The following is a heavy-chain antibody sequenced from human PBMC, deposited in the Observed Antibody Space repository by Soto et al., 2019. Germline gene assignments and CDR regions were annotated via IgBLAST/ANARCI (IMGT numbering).Heavy chain of an antibody. CDR1: GGSFSGYY. Sequence: SETLSLTCAVYGGSFSGYYWSWIRQPPGKGLEWIGEVNHSGSTNYNPSPKSRVTISVDKSKNQFSLKLMSLSAADTAVYYCGRLEGLATISYYFDYWGQGALVTVSS. J-gene: IGHJ4*02. CDR2: VNHSGST. V-gene: IGHV4-34*01. CDR3: GRLEGLATISYYFDY. D-gene: IGHD3-9*01.